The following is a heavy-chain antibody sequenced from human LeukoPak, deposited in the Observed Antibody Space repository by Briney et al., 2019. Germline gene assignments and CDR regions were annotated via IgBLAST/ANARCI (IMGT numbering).Heavy chain of an antibody. J-gene: IGHJ4*02. D-gene: IGHD2-21*02. Sequence: ASVKVSCKASGYTFTGCYMHWVRQAPGQGLEWMGRINPNSGGTNYAQKFQGRVTMTRDTSISTAYMELSRLRSDDTAVYYCARVAIYCGGDCYSDYWGQGTLVTVSS. CDR3: ARVAIYCGGDCYSDY. V-gene: IGHV1-2*06. CDR1: GYTFTGCY. CDR2: INPNSGGT.